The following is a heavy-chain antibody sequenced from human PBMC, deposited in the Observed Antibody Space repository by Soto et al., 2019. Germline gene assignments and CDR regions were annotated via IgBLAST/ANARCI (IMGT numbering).Heavy chain of an antibody. V-gene: IGHV4-31*03. Sequence: SETLSLTCTVSGGSISSGGYYWSWIRQHPGKGLEWIGYIYYSGSTYYNPSLKSRVTISVDTSKNQFSLKLSSATAADTAVYYCARVVRPPPNFDYWGQGTQVTVSS. CDR3: ARVVRPPPNFDY. J-gene: IGHJ4*02. CDR2: IYYSGST. CDR1: GGSISSGGYY.